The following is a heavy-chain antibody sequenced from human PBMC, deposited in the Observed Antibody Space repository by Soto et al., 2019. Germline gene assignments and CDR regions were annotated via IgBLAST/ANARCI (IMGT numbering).Heavy chain of an antibody. CDR1: GASISGFY. CDR2: IYATGTT. CDR3: VRDGTKTLRDRFDP. J-gene: IGHJ5*02. Sequence: SETLSLTCTVSGASISGFYWSWIRKSAGKGLEWIGRIYATGTTDYNPSLKSRVMMSVDTSKKQFSLKLWSVTAADTAVYYCVRDGTKTLRDRFDPWGQGISFTVSS. D-gene: IGHD1-1*01. V-gene: IGHV4-4*07.